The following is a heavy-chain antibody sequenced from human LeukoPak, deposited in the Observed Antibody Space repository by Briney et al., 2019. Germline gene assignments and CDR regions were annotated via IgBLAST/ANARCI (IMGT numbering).Heavy chain of an antibody. J-gene: IGHJ5*02. CDR2: IIPIFGIA. Sequence: GASVKVSCKVLGATFSSKPTTGGRQPPGKGLDWRGRIIPIFGIANYAQKFQGGVTITADKSTSTAYMELSSLRSEDTAVYYCARNIAVAGTEWFDPRGQGTLVTVSS. CDR3: ARNIAVAGTEWFDP. V-gene: IGHV1-69*02. CDR1: GATFSSKP. D-gene: IGHD6-19*01.